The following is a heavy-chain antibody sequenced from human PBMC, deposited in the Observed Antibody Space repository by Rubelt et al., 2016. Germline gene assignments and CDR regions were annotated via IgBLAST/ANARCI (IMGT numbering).Heavy chain of an antibody. Sequence: QVQLQESGPGLVKPSGTLSLTCTVSGGSISTSFYYWGWIRQPPGKGLEWIGYIYYIGSTNYNPSLKSRVTISVDTSKNKFALKRGLVSAADTAGYYCAGDHGGNSAVSWGRGTLITVSS. J-gene: IGHJ5*02. V-gene: IGHV4-61*05. CDR3: AGDHGGNSAVS. D-gene: IGHD4-23*01. CDR1: GGSISTSFYY. CDR2: IYYIGST.